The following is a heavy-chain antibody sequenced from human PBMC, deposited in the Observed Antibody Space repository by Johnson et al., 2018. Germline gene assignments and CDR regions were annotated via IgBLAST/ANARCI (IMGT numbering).Heavy chain of an antibody. J-gene: IGHJ1*01. D-gene: IGHD3-22*01. CDR2: VYSGTST. V-gene: IGHV3-53*01. CDR1: GFTVSSNY. Sequence: VQLVESGGGLIQPGGSLRLYCAASGFTVSSNYMAWARQAPGKGLEWVPVVYSGTSTYYTDSVQGRFTISTDNSKNTLYLQMTSLRAEDTAVYYCARPPGYRDSRGYYAWGQGTLVTVSS. CDR3: ARPPGYRDSRGYYA.